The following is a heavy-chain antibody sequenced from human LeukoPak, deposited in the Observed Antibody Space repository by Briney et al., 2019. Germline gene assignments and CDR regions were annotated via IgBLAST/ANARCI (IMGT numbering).Heavy chain of an antibody. J-gene: IGHJ4*02. CDR1: GFTFSSCG. V-gene: IGHV3-30*02. D-gene: IGHD4-11*01. Sequence: AGGSLRLSCAASGFTFSSCGMHWVRQAPGKGLEWVAFIRLDGSNKYYADSVKGRFAISRDNSKNTLYLQMNSLRAEDTSAYYCAKGVTYSFDYWGQGTLVTVS. CDR3: AKGVTYSFDY. CDR2: IRLDGSNK.